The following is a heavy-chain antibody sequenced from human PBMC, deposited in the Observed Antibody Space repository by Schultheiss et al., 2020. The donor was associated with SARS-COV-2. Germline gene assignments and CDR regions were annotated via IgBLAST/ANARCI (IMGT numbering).Heavy chain of an antibody. V-gene: IGHV1-18*04. Sequence: ASVKVSCKASGYTFTSYGISWVRQAPGQGLEWMGWISAYNGNTNYAQKLQGRVTMTTDTSKSTAYMELRSLRSEDTAVYYCARDGHSLYFSSSWSLGGMDVWGQGTTVTVSS. CDR1: GYTFTSYG. J-gene: IGHJ6*02. CDR2: ISAYNGNT. CDR3: ARDGHSLYFSSSWSLGGMDV. D-gene: IGHD6-13*01.